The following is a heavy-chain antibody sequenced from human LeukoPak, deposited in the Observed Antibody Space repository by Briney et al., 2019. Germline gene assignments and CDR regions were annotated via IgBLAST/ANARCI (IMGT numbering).Heavy chain of an antibody. Sequence: PGGSLRLSCAASGFTFSSYGMSWVRQAPGKGLEWVSAISGSGGSTYYADSVKGRFTISRDNSKNTLYLQMNSLRAEDTAVYYCAKEHYGSGSYYNAAYYYYYMDVWGKGTTVTISS. V-gene: IGHV3-23*01. CDR2: ISGSGGST. J-gene: IGHJ6*03. CDR3: AKEHYGSGSYYNAAYYYYYMDV. CDR1: GFTFSSYG. D-gene: IGHD3-10*01.